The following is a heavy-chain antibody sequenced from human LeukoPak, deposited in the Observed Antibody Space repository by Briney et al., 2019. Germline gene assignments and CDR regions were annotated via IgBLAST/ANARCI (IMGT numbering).Heavy chain of an antibody. J-gene: IGHJ3*02. V-gene: IGHV4-59*01. Sequence: KSSETLSLTCTVSGGSISGFYWNWIRQPPGKGLEWIGYVYYSGNTNYNPSLKSRVTISLDTSKNQFSLKLRSVTAADTAVYYCARDTRDAFDIWGQGTMVTVSS. CDR3: ARDTRDAFDI. CDR1: GGSISGFY. CDR2: VYYSGNT.